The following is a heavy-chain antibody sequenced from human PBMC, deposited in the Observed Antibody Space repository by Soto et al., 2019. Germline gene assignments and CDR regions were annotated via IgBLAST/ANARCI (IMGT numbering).Heavy chain of an antibody. CDR3: ARSSRGHGVITPYDF. V-gene: IGHV4-39*01. CDR2: VYYTGKT. J-gene: IGHJ4*02. CDR1: GDSISGSAFY. D-gene: IGHD3-3*01. Sequence: SETMSIACLISGDSISGSAFYWGWIHQTPGKGLEWMASVYYTGKTYKSPSLSSRVAISVDTSRNQISLRLTSVTAADTAVYYCARSSRGHGVITPYDFWGQGAPVTVSS.